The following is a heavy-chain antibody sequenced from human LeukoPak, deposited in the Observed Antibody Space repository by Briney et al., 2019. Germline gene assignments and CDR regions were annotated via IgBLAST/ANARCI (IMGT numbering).Heavy chain of an antibody. J-gene: IGHJ5*02. D-gene: IGHD5-12*01. V-gene: IGHV4-59*01. CDR3: ARDRVDRFGPRFDP. Sequence: PETLSLTSSVSGGSIRSDYCSWTRQPPGEGLGGVGYISYNGITNYKPPPKRRLTMSVDTSKSQFSLKLSSLTAADTAVYYCARDRVDRFGPRFDPCGAGTPVTVS. CDR1: GGSIRSDY. CDR2: ISYNGIT.